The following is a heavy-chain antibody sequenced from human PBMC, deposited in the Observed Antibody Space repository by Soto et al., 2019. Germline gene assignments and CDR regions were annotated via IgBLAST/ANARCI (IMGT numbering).Heavy chain of an antibody. CDR3: AKRTGGYYFYGLDA. D-gene: IGHD7-27*01. CDR2: ISASGGST. V-gene: IGHV3-23*04. Sequence: EVQMVESGGGLVKPGGSQRLSCKALKFAITSHVMTWVRQAPGKGLEWVSGISASGGSTFYADSVLGRFTISRDDTRNMVYLQMDSLRADDTAVYYCAKRTGGYYFYGLDAWGQGTTVVVSS. J-gene: IGHJ6*02. CDR1: KFAITSHV.